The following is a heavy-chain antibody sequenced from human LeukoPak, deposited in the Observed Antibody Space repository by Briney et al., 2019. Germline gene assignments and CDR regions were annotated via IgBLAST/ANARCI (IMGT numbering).Heavy chain of an antibody. J-gene: IGHJ4*02. CDR1: GYSISDGGYF. CDR3: ARAHDSSGYNIFDF. V-gene: IGHV4-31*03. D-gene: IGHD3-22*01. CDR2: MYYRGAT. Sequence: SQTLSLTCTVSGYSISDGGYFWSWVRQHPGKGLEWIVYMYYRGATYYNPSLKSRVSISVDASKNLFSLNLSSVAGADTALYYCARAHDSSGYNIFDFWGQGTLVTVSS.